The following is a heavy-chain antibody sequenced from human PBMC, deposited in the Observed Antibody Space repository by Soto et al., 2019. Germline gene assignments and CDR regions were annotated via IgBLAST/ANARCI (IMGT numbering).Heavy chain of an antibody. J-gene: IGHJ6*02. CDR1: GFTFSSYA. D-gene: IGHD2-15*01. Sequence: EVQLLETGGGLVQPGGSLRLSCAASGFTFSSYAMSWVRQAPGKGLEWVSAISGSGGSTYYADSVKSRFTISRDNSKNTLYLQINSLRAEDTAVYYCAKDPNYSSGGSCYLSSYYYGMAVWGQGTTVTVSS. CDR2: ISGSGGST. CDR3: AKDPNYSSGGSCYLSSYYYGMAV. V-gene: IGHV3-23*01.